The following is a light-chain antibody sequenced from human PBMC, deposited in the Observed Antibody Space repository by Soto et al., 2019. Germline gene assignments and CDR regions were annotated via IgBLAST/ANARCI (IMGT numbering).Light chain of an antibody. CDR1: QSISSW. CDR3: QQYNSYSWT. J-gene: IGKJ1*01. Sequence: DIHMTQSPSTLSASVGYIVTITCRASQSISSWLAWYQKKPGKAPKLLIYDASSLESGVPSRLRGSGSGTELTLTISSMQPDDFETYYCQQYNSYSWTFGHGTKVDIK. V-gene: IGKV1-5*01. CDR2: DAS.